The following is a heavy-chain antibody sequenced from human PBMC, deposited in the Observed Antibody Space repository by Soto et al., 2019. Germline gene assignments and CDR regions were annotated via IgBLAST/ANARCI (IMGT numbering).Heavy chain of an antibody. Sequence: VSLRLSCAASGFTVSSNYMSWVRQAPGKGLEWVSVIYSGGSTYYADSVKGRFTISRDNSKNTLYLQMNSLRAEDTAVYYCARDLPQRGYSYGYYYYYGMDVWGQGTTVTVSS. V-gene: IGHV3-53*01. J-gene: IGHJ6*02. CDR2: IYSGGST. CDR1: GFTVSSNY. D-gene: IGHD5-18*01. CDR3: ARDLPQRGYSYGYYYYYGMDV.